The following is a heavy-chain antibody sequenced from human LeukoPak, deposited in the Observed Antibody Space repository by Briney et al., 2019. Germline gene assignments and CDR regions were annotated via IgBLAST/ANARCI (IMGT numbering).Heavy chain of an antibody. D-gene: IGHD5-24*01. CDR2: IRGKANGGTP. Sequence: GGSLRLSCTASGLTFSSAWMSWVRQAPGKGLEWIGHIRGKANGGTPDYAAPVKGKFTISRDDSKSTLFLQMDSLQIEDTAVYYCTTARRASSSLDYWGQGTLVTVSS. J-gene: IGHJ4*02. CDR1: GLTFSSAW. CDR3: TTARRASSSLDY. V-gene: IGHV3-15*01.